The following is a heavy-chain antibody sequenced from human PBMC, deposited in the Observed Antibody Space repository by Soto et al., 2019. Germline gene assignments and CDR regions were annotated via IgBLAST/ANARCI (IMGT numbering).Heavy chain of an antibody. V-gene: IGHV3-33*01. CDR3: ARGWGVYNWFDP. D-gene: IGHD2-8*01. J-gene: IGHJ5*02. CDR1: GFTFSSYG. CDR2: IWYDGSNK. Sequence: QVQLVESGGGVVQPGRSLRLSCAASGFTFSSYGMHWVRQAPGKGLEWVAVIWYDGSNKYYADSVKGRFTISRDNSKNTLYRQMNSLRAEDTAVYYCARGWGVYNWFDPWGQGTLVTVSS.